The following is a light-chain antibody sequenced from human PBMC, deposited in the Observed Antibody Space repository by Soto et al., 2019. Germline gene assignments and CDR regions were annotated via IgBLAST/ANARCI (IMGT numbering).Light chain of an antibody. CDR2: DAS. V-gene: IGKV1-39*01. CDR3: QQSYSTPWT. Sequence: DIQMTQSPSSLSASVGDRVTITCRASESISTYLNWYQQKPGKAPKPLIYDASSLQSGVPSRFSGSGSGTDFTLTVSSLQPEDFAIYFCQQSYSTPWTFGHGTKVDIK. CDR1: ESISTY. J-gene: IGKJ1*01.